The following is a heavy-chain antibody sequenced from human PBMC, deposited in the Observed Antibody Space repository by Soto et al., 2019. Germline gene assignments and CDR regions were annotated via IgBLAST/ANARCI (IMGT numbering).Heavy chain of an antibody. CDR2: IIPIFGTA. J-gene: IGHJ6*02. V-gene: IGHV1-69*13. D-gene: IGHD1-26*01. Sequence: VSSVKAYCKASGGTLSSYAISWVRQATGQGLEWMGGIIPIFGTANYAQKFQGRVTITADESTSTAYMELSSLRSEDTAVYYCARVGPVEGSYYGMDVWRQGTTVTVSS. CDR3: ARVGPVEGSYYGMDV. CDR1: GGTLSSYA.